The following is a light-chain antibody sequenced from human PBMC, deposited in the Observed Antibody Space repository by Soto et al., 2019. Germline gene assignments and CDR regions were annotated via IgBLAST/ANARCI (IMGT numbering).Light chain of an antibody. CDR1: SSNIGAGYD. CDR2: GNT. CDR3: QSYDSSLSAHYV. Sequence: QAVLTQPPTVSGAPGQWVAISSPGSSSNIGAGYDVHWFQQLPGAAPKLLIYGNTNRPSGVPDRFSGSKSGTSASLAITGLQAEDEADYYCQSYDSSLSAHYVFGTGTKVTVL. J-gene: IGLJ1*01. V-gene: IGLV1-40*01.